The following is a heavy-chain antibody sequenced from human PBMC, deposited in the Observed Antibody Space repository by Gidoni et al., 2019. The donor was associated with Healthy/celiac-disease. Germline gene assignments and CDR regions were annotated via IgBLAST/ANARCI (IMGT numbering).Heavy chain of an antibody. V-gene: IGHV5-51*01. Sequence: EVQLVQSGAEVQKPGESLKIAWKGSGYSLTSYWIGWVRQMPGKGLEWMGMIYPVDSDTRYSPSFQGQVTIAADKSISTAYLQWSSLKASDTAMYYCARHRLRELLPYYYYGMDVWGQGTTVTVSS. CDR1: GYSLTSYW. CDR2: IYPVDSDT. J-gene: IGHJ6*02. D-gene: IGHD1-26*01. CDR3: ARHRLRELLPYYYYGMDV.